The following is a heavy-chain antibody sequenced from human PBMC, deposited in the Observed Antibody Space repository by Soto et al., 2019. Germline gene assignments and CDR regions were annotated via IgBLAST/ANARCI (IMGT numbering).Heavy chain of an antibody. V-gene: IGHV4-61*01. D-gene: IGHD2-15*01. Sequence: QVQLQESGPGLVKPSETLSLTCTVSGGSVSSGSYYWSWIRQPPGKGLEWIGYIYYSGSTNYNPSLKSRVTISVDTSKNQFSLKLSSVTAADTAVYYCARDPMDYCSGGGCDSYYYYGMDVWGQGTTVTVSS. CDR2: IYYSGST. J-gene: IGHJ6*02. CDR3: ARDPMDYCSGGGCDSYYYYGMDV. CDR1: GGSVSSGSYY.